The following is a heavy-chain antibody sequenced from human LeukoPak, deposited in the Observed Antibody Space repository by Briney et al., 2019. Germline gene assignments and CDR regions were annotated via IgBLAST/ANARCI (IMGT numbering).Heavy chain of an antibody. CDR1: GFTFSSYS. D-gene: IGHD4-17*01. Sequence: GGSLRLSCAASGFTFSSYSMNWVRQAPGKGLEWVSSISSSSSYIYYADSVKGRFTISRDNAKNSLYLQMNSLRAEDTAVYYCARDGRTVTTLVRWFDPWGQGTLVTVSS. J-gene: IGHJ5*02. CDR3: ARDGRTVTTLVRWFDP. V-gene: IGHV3-21*04. CDR2: ISSSSSYI.